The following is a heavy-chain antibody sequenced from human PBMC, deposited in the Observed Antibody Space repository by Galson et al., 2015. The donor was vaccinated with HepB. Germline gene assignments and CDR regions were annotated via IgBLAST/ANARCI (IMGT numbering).Heavy chain of an antibody. D-gene: IGHD1-1*01. Sequence: SLRLSCAASGFTFANFALHWVRQSPGKGLEWVALISYDGSITLYADSVRGRFTLSRVNSKNTLYLQMDSLRPDDTAVYYCARDRATNIGNWNYFDYWGQGSLVTVSS. CDR1: GFTFANFA. J-gene: IGHJ4*02. V-gene: IGHV3-30*04. CDR2: ISYDGSIT. CDR3: ARDRATNIGNWNYFDY.